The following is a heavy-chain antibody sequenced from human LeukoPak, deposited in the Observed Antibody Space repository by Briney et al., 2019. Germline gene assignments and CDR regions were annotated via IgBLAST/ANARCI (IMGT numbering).Heavy chain of an antibody. CDR2: ISWDGGST. J-gene: IGHJ4*02. CDR1: GFTFDYYA. V-gene: IGHV3-43D*04. CDR3: AKDSEGGTYYFDY. D-gene: IGHD1-1*01. Sequence: PGGSLRLSCAASGFTFDYYAMHWVRQAPGKGLEWVSLISWDGGSTYYADSVKGRFTISRDNSKNSLYLQMNSLRAEDTALYYCAKDSEGGTYYFDYWGQGTLVTVSS.